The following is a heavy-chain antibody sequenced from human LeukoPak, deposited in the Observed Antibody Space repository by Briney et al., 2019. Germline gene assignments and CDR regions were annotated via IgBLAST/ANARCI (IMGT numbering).Heavy chain of an antibody. CDR3: ARANPYCGGDCYSGRRFDY. J-gene: IGHJ4*02. D-gene: IGHD2-21*02. CDR1: GGSFSGYY. V-gene: IGHV4-34*01. Sequence: SETLSLTCAVYGGSFSGYYWSWIRQPPGKGLEWIGEINHSGSTNYNPSLKSRVTISVDTSKSQFSLKLSSVTAADTAVYYCARANPYCGGDCYSGRRFDYWGQGTLVTVSS. CDR2: INHSGST.